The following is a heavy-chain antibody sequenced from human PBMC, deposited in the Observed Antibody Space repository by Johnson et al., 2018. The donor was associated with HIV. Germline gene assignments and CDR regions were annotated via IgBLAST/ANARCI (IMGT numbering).Heavy chain of an antibody. CDR3: TSARVAYDSSGYNAFDI. CDR2: IKSKTDGGTT. Sequence: VQLVESGGGLVKPGGSLRLSCAASGFTFSNAWMSWARQAPGKGLEWVGRIKSKTDGGTTYYAAPVKGRFTISRDDSKKTLYLQMNSLKTEDTAVYYCTSARVAYDSSGYNAFDIWGQGTMVTVSS. J-gene: IGHJ3*02. CDR1: GFTFSNAW. V-gene: IGHV3-15*01. D-gene: IGHD3-22*01.